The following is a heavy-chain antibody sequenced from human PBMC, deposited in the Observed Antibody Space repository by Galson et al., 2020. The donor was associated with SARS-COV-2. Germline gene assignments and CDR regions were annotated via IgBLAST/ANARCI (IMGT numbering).Heavy chain of an antibody. J-gene: IGHJ2*01. CDR2: TGRSGSTI. D-gene: IGHD1-1*01. V-gene: IGHV3-11*01. Sequence: GGSLRLSCIASGFTFSDHYMAWIRQAPGKGLEWVSYTGRSGSTIQYADSVRGRFTILRDNARNALYLQMNSLRVEDTGLYFCARLEVPNGHGWYFDLWGRGTLVTVSS. CDR3: ARLEVPNGHGWYFDL. CDR1: GFTFSDHY.